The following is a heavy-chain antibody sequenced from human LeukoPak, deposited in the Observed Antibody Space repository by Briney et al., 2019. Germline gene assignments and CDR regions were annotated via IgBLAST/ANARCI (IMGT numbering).Heavy chain of an antibody. D-gene: IGHD2-15*01. J-gene: IGHJ4*02. Sequence: GGSLRLSCAASGFTFSNYVMGWVRQAPGKGLEWVSYISPDSRDTNYIDSVKGRSIISRDNARNSLFLQMNSLRAEDTAVYYCARTARLLGHWGQGTLVTVSS. CDR2: ISPDSRDT. V-gene: IGHV3-11*06. CDR1: GFTFSNYV. CDR3: ARTARLLGH.